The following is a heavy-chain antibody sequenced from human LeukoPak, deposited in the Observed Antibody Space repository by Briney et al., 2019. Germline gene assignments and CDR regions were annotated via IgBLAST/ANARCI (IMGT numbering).Heavy chain of an antibody. D-gene: IGHD1-7*01. Sequence: PSETLSLTFTIYGGSITAYSWSWIRQPPGKGLEWLGEINNSGSTNYNSSLESRVTISLDTSKNHFSLKLSSVSAAYTAVYYCARRIPNSNYVLNLWFDPSGQGTLVTVSS. CDR2: INNSGST. CDR3: ARRIPNSNYVLNLWFDP. CDR1: GGSITAYS. V-gene: IGHV4-34*01. J-gene: IGHJ5*02.